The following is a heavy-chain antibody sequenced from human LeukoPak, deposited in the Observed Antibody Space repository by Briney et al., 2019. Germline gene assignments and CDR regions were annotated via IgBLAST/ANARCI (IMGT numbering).Heavy chain of an antibody. CDR1: GYTFTSHG. Sequence: GASVKVSCKASGYTFTSHGISWVRQAPGQGLEWMGWISSNNGNTNYAQKLQGRVTMTTDTSTSTAYMELRSLRSDDTAVYYCARDSWTKILDYWGQGTLVTVSS. CDR2: ISSNNGNT. D-gene: IGHD3/OR15-3a*01. V-gene: IGHV1-18*01. CDR3: ARDSWTKILDY. J-gene: IGHJ4*02.